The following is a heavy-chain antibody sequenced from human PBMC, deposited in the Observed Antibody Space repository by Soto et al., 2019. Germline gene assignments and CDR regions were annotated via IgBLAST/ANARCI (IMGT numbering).Heavy chain of an antibody. CDR2: ISSSGSTI. CDR1: GFTFSDYY. D-gene: IGHD3-3*01. V-gene: IGHV3-11*01. CDR3: ARDNPSNYDFWSGYWKYYFDY. Sequence: QVQLVESGGGLVKPGGSLRLSCAASGFTFSDYYMSWIRQAPGKGLEWVSYISSSGSTIYYADSVKGRFTISRDNAKNSLYLQMNSLRAEDTAVYYCARDNPSNYDFWSGYWKYYFDYWGQGTLVTVSS. J-gene: IGHJ4*02.